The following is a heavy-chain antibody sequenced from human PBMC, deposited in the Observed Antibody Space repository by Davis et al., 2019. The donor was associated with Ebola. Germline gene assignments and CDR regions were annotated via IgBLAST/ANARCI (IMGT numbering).Heavy chain of an antibody. CDR2: ISAYNGNT. V-gene: IGHV1-18*01. Sequence: ASVKVSCKASGYTFTSYGISWVRQAPGQGLEWMGWISAYNGNTNYAQKFQGRVTITADESTSTAYMELSSLRSEDTAVYYCAREVNYYDSSGIFDYWGQGTLVTVSS. D-gene: IGHD3-22*01. CDR1: GYTFTSYG. CDR3: AREVNYYDSSGIFDY. J-gene: IGHJ4*02.